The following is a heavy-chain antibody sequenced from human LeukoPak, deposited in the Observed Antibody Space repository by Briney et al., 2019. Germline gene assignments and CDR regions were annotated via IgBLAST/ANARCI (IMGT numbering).Heavy chain of an antibody. Sequence: GGSLRLSCAASGFTFSSYWMSWVRQAPGKGLEWVANIKQDGSEKYYVDSVKGRFTISRDNAKNSLYLQMNSLRAEDTAVYYCAAAYYGFWSGYYGWFDPWGQGTLVTVSS. J-gene: IGHJ5*02. V-gene: IGHV3-7*01. CDR3: AAAYYGFWSGYYGWFDP. CDR2: IKQDGSEK. D-gene: IGHD3-3*01. CDR1: GFTFSSYW.